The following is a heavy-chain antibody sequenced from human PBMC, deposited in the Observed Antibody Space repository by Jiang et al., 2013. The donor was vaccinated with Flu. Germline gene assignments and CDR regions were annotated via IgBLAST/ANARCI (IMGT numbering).Heavy chain of an antibody. V-gene: IGHV3-7*01. CDR3: ARSGEQWRYRTGSDAFDI. Sequence: QLVESGGGLVQPGGSLRLSCAASGFTFSSYWMSWVRQAPGKGLEWVANIKQDGSEKYYVDSVKGRFTISRDNAKNSLYLQMNSLRAEDTAVYYCARSGEQWRYRTGSDAFDIWGQGTMVTVSS. CDR1: GFTFSSYW. CDR2: IKQDGSEK. D-gene: IGHD6-19*01. J-gene: IGHJ3*02.